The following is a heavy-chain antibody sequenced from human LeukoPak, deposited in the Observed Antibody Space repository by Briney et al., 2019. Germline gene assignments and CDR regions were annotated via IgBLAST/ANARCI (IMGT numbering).Heavy chain of an antibody. D-gene: IGHD3-16*02. Sequence: SQTLSLTCTVSGGSITIGSYYWSWIRQPAGKGLEWIGRIYTSGSTNYNPSLKSRVTISVDTYRNQFSLKLSSVTAADTAVYYCARERYMITFGGVIENWFDPWGQGTLVTVSS. CDR1: GGSITIGSYY. V-gene: IGHV4-61*02. J-gene: IGHJ5*02. CDR2: IYTSGST. CDR3: ARERYMITFGGVIENWFDP.